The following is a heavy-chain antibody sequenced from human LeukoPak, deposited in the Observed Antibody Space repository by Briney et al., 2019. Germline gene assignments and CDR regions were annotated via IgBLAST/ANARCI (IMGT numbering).Heavy chain of an antibody. Sequence: PGGSLRLSCAASGFTFSSYAMSWVRQAPGKGLEWVSAISGSGGSTYYADFVKGRFTISRDNSKNTLYLQMNSLRAEDTAVYYCAKDRDYGDYGTNWFDPWGQGTLVTVSS. V-gene: IGHV3-23*01. CDR3: AKDRDYGDYGTNWFDP. J-gene: IGHJ5*02. D-gene: IGHD4-17*01. CDR2: ISGSGGST. CDR1: GFTFSSYA.